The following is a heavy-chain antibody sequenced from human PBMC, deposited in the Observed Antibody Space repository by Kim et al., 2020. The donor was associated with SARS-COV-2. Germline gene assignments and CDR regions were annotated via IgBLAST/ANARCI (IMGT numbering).Heavy chain of an antibody. CDR1: GGSFSGYY. CDR2: INHSGST. D-gene: IGHD3-9*01. J-gene: IGHJ3*02. V-gene: IGHV4-34*01. Sequence: SETLSLTCAVYGGSFSGYYWSWIRQPPGKGLEWIGEINHSGSTNYNPSLKSRVTISVDTSKNQFSLKLSSVTAADTAVYYCARLSSLVRDAFDIWGQGT. CDR3: ARLSSLVRDAFDI.